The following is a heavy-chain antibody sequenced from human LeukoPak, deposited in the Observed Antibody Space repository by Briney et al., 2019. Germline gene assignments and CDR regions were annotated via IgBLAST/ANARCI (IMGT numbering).Heavy chain of an antibody. CDR1: GGSISSYY. V-gene: IGHV4-4*07. Sequence: SETLSLTCTVSGGSISSYYWSWIRQPAGKGLEWIGRIYTSGSTNYNPSLKSRVTISVDTSKNQFSLKLSSVTAADTAVYYCARDGGHCSSTSCYIGYYYYYMDVWGKGTTVTVSS. CDR3: ARDGGHCSSTSCYIGYYYYYMDV. J-gene: IGHJ6*03. CDR2: IYTSGST. D-gene: IGHD2-2*02.